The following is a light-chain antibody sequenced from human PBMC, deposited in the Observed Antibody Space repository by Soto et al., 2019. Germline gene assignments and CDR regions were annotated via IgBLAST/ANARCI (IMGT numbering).Light chain of an antibody. Sequence: QSVLTQPPSASGSPGQSVTISCTGTSSDVGGYNYVSWYQQPPGKAPKLIIYEVTKRPSGVPHRFSGSKSGNTASLTVSGLQAEDEADYYCSSYAGSTNLGVFGGGTKLTVL. CDR3: SSYAGSTNLGV. J-gene: IGLJ3*02. V-gene: IGLV2-8*01. CDR2: EVT. CDR1: SSDVGGYNY.